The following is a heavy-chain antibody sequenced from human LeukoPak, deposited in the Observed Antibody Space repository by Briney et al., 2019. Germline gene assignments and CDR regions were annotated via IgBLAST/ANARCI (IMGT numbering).Heavy chain of an antibody. CDR2: IKTDGSEK. J-gene: IGHJ4*02. CDR3: EGEEWEPSSY. CDR1: GFTFSDAG. D-gene: IGHD1-14*01. Sequence: PGGSLRLSCAASGFTFSDAGMSWIRQVPGKGLEWVAYIKTDGSEKYYVDSVRGRFTISRDNAKSSVYLQMNSLRAEDSAVYYCEGEEWEPSSYWGQGTLVTVSS. V-gene: IGHV3-7*01.